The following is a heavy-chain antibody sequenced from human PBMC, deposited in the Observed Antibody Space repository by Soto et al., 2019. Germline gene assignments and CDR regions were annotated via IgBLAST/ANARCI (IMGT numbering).Heavy chain of an antibody. V-gene: IGHV1-18*04. CDR3: ARDVDVLTAPPGDY. J-gene: IGHJ4*02. D-gene: IGHD2-21*02. CDR1: GYTFTTYG. CDR2: ISHYNDNT. Sequence: ASVKVSCKASGYTFTTYGINWVRQAPGQGLEWMGWISHYNDNTNYAQNFQGRVTMTTDTSTNTAYIELRTLRSDDTAVYYCARDVDVLTAPPGDYWGQGTLVTVS.